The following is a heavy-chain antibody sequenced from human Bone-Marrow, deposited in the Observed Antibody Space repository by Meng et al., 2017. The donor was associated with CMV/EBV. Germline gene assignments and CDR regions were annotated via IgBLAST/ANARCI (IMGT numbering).Heavy chain of an antibody. CDR2: INPSGGST. V-gene: IGHV1-46*01. CDR1: GYTFTSYY. CDR3: ASDYCSSTSCYRISH. Sequence: ASVKVSCKASGYTFTSYYMHWVRQAPGQGLEWMGIINPSGGSTSYAQKFQGRVTMTRDTSTSTVYMELSSLRSEDTAVYYCASDYCSSTSCYRISHWGQGPLVTVYS. D-gene: IGHD2-2*02. J-gene: IGHJ4*02.